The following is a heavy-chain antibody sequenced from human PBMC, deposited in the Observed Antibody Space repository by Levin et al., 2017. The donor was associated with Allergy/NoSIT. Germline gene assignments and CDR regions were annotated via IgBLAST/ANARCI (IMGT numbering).Heavy chain of an antibody. CDR3: ARLIASGSYYEPFDY. V-gene: IGHV5-51*01. CDR1: GYSFTTYW. D-gene: IGHD3-10*01. Sequence: GESLKISCKGSGYSFTTYWIGWVRQMPGKGLEWVGIIYPGDSDTRYSPSFQGQVTISADKSISTAYLQWSSLKASDTAMYYCARLIASGSYYEPFDYWGQGTLVTVSS. CDR2: IYPGDSDT. J-gene: IGHJ4*02.